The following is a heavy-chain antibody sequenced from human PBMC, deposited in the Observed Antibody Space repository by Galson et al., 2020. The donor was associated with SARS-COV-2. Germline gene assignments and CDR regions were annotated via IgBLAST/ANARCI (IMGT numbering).Heavy chain of an antibody. V-gene: IGHV4-39*01. J-gene: IGHJ4*02. CDR2: MFFSGNT. Sequence: SETLSLTCTVSVGSVTSRSFYWSWIRQPPGKGLEWLGNMFFSGNTYYNPSLRSRVSMSIDTSKNQFSLTLSSVTAAGTALYYCTRWAFYGPGGLGAGFDHWGQGVLVTVAS. CDR3: TRWAFYGPGGLGAGFDH. CDR1: VGSVTSRSFY. D-gene: IGHD3-10*01.